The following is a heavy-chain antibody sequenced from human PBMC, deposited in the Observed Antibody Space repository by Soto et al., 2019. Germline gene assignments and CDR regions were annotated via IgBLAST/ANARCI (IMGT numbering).Heavy chain of an antibody. D-gene: IGHD2-21*01. CDR2: IITIFGTA. J-gene: IGHJ3*02. Sequence: QVQLVQSGAEVKKPGSSVKVSCKASGGTFSSYAISWVRQAPGQGLECMGGIITIFGTANYAQKFQGRVTITADESTSTAYRELSSLRSEDTAVYYCARGSHDYSVKADAFDIWGQGTIVTVSS. CDR1: GGTFSSYA. V-gene: IGHV1-69*01. CDR3: ARGSHDYSVKADAFDI.